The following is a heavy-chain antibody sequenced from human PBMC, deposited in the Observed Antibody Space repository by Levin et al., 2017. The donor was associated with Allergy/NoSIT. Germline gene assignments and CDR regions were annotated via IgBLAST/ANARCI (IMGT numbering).Heavy chain of an antibody. CDR2: IHPADSDT. CDR1: GYTFTNYW. CDR3: SRRGCCYGSTCLEYDGAFCN. V-gene: IGHV5-51*01. J-gene: IGHJ3*02. Sequence: KVSCKASGYTFTNYWLGWVRQMPGYGLEWMGFIHPADSDTRYSPSFQGQVTMSADKSISTAYLQWNNLKAAETAMYYCSRRGCCYGSTCLEYDGAFCNRGQGTLVIVSS. D-gene: IGHD2-15*01.